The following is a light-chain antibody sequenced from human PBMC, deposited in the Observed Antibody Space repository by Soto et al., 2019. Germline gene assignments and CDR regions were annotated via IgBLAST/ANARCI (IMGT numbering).Light chain of an antibody. V-gene: IGKV1-5*01. CDR1: QSISSW. CDR2: DAS. Sequence: SQITQTPSTLSESVVDRVNIASRASQSISSWLAWYQQKPGEAPKLLIYDASALPRGVPSRFSGSGSGTKFTLTIASLQPDDFATYYCQQYETFSGTFGPGTKVDI. CDR3: QQYETFSGT. J-gene: IGKJ1*01.